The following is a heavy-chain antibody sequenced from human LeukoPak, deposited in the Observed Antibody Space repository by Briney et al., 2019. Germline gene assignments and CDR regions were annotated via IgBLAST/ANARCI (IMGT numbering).Heavy chain of an antibody. J-gene: IGHJ6*02. CDR1: GFTFDDYA. D-gene: IGHD3-22*01. CDR2: ISWNSGSI. CDR3: ARDLLDDSSGYLYYYYGMDV. V-gene: IGHV3-9*01. Sequence: GGSLRPSCAASGFTFDDYAMHWVRQAPGKGLEWVSGISWNSGSIGYADSVKGRFTISRDNAKNSLYLQMNSLRAEDTAVYYCARDLLDDSSGYLYYYYGMDVWGQGTTVTVSS.